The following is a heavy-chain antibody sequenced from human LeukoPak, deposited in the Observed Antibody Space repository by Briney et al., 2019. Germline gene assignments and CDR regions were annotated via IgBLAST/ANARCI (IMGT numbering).Heavy chain of an antibody. CDR2: IYHSGST. J-gene: IGHJ4*02. Sequence: SETLSLTCAVYGGSFSGYYWSWIRQPPGKGLEWIGSIYHSGSTYYNPSLKSRVTISVDTSENQFSLKLSSVTAADTAVYYCARARREMVDYWGQGTLVTVSS. D-gene: IGHD5-24*01. V-gene: IGHV4-34*01. CDR3: ARARREMVDY. CDR1: GGSFSGYY.